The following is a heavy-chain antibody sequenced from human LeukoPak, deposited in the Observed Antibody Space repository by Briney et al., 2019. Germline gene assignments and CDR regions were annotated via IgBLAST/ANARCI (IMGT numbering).Heavy chain of an antibody. Sequence: ASVKVSCKVSGYTLTELSMHWVRQAPGKGLEWMGGFDPEDGETIYAQKFQGRVTMTEDTSTDTAYMELSSLRSEDTAVYYCATSPHYDLWSGLFDYWGQGTLVTVSS. V-gene: IGHV1-24*01. CDR1: GYTLTELS. J-gene: IGHJ4*02. D-gene: IGHD3-3*01. CDR3: ATSPHYDLWSGLFDY. CDR2: FDPEDGET.